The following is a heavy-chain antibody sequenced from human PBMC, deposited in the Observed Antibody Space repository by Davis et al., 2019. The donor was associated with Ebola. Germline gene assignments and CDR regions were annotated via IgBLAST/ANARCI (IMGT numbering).Heavy chain of an antibody. CDR2: IYYSGST. D-gene: IGHD6-19*01. V-gene: IGHV4-39*01. CDR1: GGSISSSTYY. Sequence: MPSETLSLTCAVSGGSISSSTYYWGWIRQPPGKGLEWIGSIYYSGSTYYNPSLKSRVTISVDTSKNQFSLKLSSVTAADTAVYYCVAGTYYWGQGTLVTVSS. CDR3: VAGTYY. J-gene: IGHJ4*02.